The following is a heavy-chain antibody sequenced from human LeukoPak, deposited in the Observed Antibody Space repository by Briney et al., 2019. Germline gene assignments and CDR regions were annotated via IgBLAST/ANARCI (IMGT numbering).Heavy chain of an antibody. CDR1: GGSLSDHY. D-gene: IGHD3-22*01. CDR3: ARDCSMIVVGGAFDI. CDR2: IYTSGST. J-gene: IGHJ3*02. V-gene: IGHV4-4*07. Sequence: KPSETLSLTCSVSGGSLSDHYWSWIRQPAGKTLEWIGRIYTSGSTNYNPSLKSRVTISVDTSKNQFSLKLSSVTAADTAVYYCARDCSMIVVGGAFDIWGQGTMVTVSS.